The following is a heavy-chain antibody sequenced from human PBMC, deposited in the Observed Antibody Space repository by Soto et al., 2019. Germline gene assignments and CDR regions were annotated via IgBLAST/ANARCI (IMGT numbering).Heavy chain of an antibody. V-gene: IGHV3-23*01. CDR3: AKDPMAGIAAVPGY. Sequence: LRLSCAASGFTFSSYAMSWVRQAPGKGLEWVSAISGSGGSTYYADSVKGRFTISRDNSKNTLYLQMNSLRAEDTAVYYCAKDPMAGIAAVPGYWGQGTLVTVSS. CDR1: GFTFSSYA. J-gene: IGHJ4*02. D-gene: IGHD6-13*01. CDR2: ISGSGGST.